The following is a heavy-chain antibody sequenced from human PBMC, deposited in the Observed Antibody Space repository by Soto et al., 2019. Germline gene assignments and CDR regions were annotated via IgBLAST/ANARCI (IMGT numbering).Heavy chain of an antibody. CDR1: GFTFSSYA. V-gene: IGHV3-23*01. D-gene: IGHD6-13*01. CDR3: AKDHARYSSGWYSYFQH. J-gene: IGHJ1*01. Sequence: EVQLLESGGGLVQPGGSLRLSCAASGFTFSSYAMSWVRQAPGKGLEWVSAIRGSGGSTYYADYVKGRFTISRDNSKNTMNLQKNSLRAEDTAVYYWAKDHARYSSGWYSYFQHWGQGTLVTVSS. CDR2: IRGSGGST.